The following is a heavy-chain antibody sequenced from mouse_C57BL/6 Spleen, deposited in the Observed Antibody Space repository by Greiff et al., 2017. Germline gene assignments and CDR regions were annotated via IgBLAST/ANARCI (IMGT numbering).Heavy chain of an antibody. CDR1: GYAFSSYW. CDR3: ARRKDYYGSSYDFAY. Sequence: QVQLQQSGAELVKPGASVKISCKASGYAFSSYWLNWVKQRPGKGLEWIGQIYPGDGDTNYNGKFKGKATLTADKSSSTAYMQLSSLTSEDSAVYFCARRKDYYGSSYDFAYWGQGTLVTVSA. V-gene: IGHV1-80*01. D-gene: IGHD1-1*01. CDR2: IYPGDGDT. J-gene: IGHJ3*01.